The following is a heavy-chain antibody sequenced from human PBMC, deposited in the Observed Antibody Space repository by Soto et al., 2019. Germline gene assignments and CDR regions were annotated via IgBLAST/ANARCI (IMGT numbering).Heavy chain of an antibody. Sequence: PSETLSLTCAVSGYSISSGYYWSWIRHHPGKGLEWIGSFYSSGSIIYNPSLRSRVSISGDTSSNQFSMSLTSVTAADTARYYCARMYSSGSGWFHPWGQGTLVTVSS. CDR1: GYSISSGYY. CDR3: ARMYSSGSGWFHP. V-gene: IGHV4-38-2*01. J-gene: IGHJ5*02. CDR2: FYSSGSI. D-gene: IGHD6-19*01.